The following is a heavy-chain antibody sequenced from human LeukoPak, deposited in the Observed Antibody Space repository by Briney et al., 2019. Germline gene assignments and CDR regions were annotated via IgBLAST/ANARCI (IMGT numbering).Heavy chain of an antibody. V-gene: IGHV3-23*01. CDR3: VKSDTSGPTAHDY. D-gene: IGHD3-22*01. J-gene: IGHJ4*02. CDR1: GFTFSSYA. Sequence: GGSLRLSCAASGFTFSSYAMSWVRQAPGKGLEWVSAIGGSGSSTYYAGSVKGRFTISRDNSKNTLYLQMNSLRAEDTAVYYCVKSDTSGPTAHDYWGQGTLVTVSS. CDR2: IGGSGSST.